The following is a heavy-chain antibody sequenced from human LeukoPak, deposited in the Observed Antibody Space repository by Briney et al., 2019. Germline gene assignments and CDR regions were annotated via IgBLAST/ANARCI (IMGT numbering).Heavy chain of an antibody. D-gene: IGHD1-1*01. Sequence: GGSLRLSCAASGFTFSSYSMNWVRQAPGKGLEWVSSISSSSSYIYYADSVKGRFTISRDNAKNSLYLQMNSLRAEDTAVYYCARGWRPQLKVFDYWGQGTLVTVSS. J-gene: IGHJ4*02. V-gene: IGHV3-21*01. CDR1: GFTFSSYS. CDR3: ARGWRPQLKVFDY. CDR2: ISSSSSYI.